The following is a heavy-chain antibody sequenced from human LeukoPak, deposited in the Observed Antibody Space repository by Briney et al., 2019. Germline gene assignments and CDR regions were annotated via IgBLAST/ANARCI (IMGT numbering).Heavy chain of an antibody. Sequence: GGFLRLSCAASGFTFSSYAMTWFRQAPGKGLDWFSSIIVGGSTYYTDSVKGRFIISRDNSKNTLYLQMNSLRVDDTAVYYCAKALGRRSAIKGDYYYYMDVWGKGTTVTVSS. CDR3: AKALGRRSAIKGDYYYYMDV. J-gene: IGHJ6*03. D-gene: IGHD5-24*01. V-gene: IGHV3-23*01. CDR2: IIVGGST. CDR1: GFTFSSYA.